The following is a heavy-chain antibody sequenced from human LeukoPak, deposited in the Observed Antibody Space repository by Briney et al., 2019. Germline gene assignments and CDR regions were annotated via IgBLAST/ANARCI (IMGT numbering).Heavy chain of an antibody. CDR2: IYNTGVT. V-gene: IGHV4-59*01. CDR1: GGSISSYY. Sequence: SETLSLTCTVSGGSISSYYWGWIRQPPGKGLEWVGYIYNTGVTNYNPSLKSRVTISVDTSKNQFSLKLTSVTAADTAVYYYARNKEYTTAYGYWGQGTLVTVSS. CDR3: ARNKEYTTAYGY. D-gene: IGHD2/OR15-2a*01. J-gene: IGHJ4*02.